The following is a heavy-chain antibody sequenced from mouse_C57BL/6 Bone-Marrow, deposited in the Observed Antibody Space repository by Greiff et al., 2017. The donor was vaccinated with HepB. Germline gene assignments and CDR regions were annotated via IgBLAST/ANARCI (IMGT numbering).Heavy chain of an antibody. J-gene: IGHJ4*01. CDR1: GYTFTDYE. D-gene: IGHD2-3*01. Sequence: VQLQQSGAELVRPGASVTLSCKASGYTFTDYEMHWVKQTPVHGLEWIGAIDPETGGTAYNQKFTGKAILTADKSSSTAYMELRSLTSEDSAVYYCTRRGDGYYPYYAMDYWGQGTSVTVSS. CDR2: IDPETGGT. V-gene: IGHV1-15*01. CDR3: TRRGDGYYPYYAMDY.